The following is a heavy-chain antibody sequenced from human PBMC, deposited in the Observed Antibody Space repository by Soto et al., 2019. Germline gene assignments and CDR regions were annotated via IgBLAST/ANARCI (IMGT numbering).Heavy chain of an antibody. J-gene: IGHJ4*02. CDR3: AKGEVRGIIPSYFDY. Sequence: PGGSLRLSCAASGFTFSSYGMHWVRQAPGKGLEWVAVISSDGYNKYYADSVKGRFTISRDNSKNTLYLQMDSLRAEDTAVYYCAKGEVRGIIPSYFDYWGLGTLVTVSS. CDR1: GFTFSSYG. D-gene: IGHD3-10*01. CDR2: ISSDGYNK. V-gene: IGHV3-30*18.